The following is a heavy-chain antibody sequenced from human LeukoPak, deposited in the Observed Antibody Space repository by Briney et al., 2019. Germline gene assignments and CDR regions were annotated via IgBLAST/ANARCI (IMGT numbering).Heavy chain of an antibody. V-gene: IGHV3-23*01. D-gene: IGHD4-11*01. Sequence: PGGSLRLSCAASGFTFSSYALSWVRQAPGKGLEWVSAISGSGGSTYSADSVKGRFTISRDNSKNTLYLQMNSLRAEDTAVYYCAKDLATVIGKDYFDYWGQGTLVTVSS. J-gene: IGHJ4*02. CDR1: GFTFSSYA. CDR2: ISGSGGST. CDR3: AKDLATVIGKDYFDY.